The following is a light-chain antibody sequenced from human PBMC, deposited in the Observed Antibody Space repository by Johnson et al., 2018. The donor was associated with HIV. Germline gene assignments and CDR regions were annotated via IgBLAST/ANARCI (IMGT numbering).Light chain of an antibody. CDR3: GTWDNSLSAYV. CDR1: SSNIGNNY. Sequence: QSVLTQPPSVSAAPGQKVTISCSGSSSNIGNNYVSWYQQLPGTAPKLLIYDNNKRPSGIPDRFSGSKSGPSATLGITGLQTGDEADYYCGTWDNSLSAYVLGTGAKVTVL. CDR2: DNN. V-gene: IGLV1-51*01. J-gene: IGLJ1*01.